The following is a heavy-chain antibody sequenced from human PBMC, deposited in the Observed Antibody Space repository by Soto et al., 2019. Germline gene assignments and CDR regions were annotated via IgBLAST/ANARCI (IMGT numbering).Heavy chain of an antibody. V-gene: IGHV5-51*01. CDR3: AGGGVRGVITRTRDYYGMDV. D-gene: IGHD3-10*01. CDR2: IYPDDSDT. Sequence: GESLKISCKGSGYSFTSYWIGWVRQMPGKGLEWMGTIYPDDSDTRYSPSFQGQVTISADKSISTAYLQWSSLKASDTAMYYCAGGGVRGVITRTRDYYGMDVWGQGTTVTVSS. CDR1: GYSFTSYW. J-gene: IGHJ6*02.